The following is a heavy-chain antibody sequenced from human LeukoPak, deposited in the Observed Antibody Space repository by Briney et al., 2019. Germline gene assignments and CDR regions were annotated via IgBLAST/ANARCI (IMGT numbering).Heavy chain of an antibody. CDR1: GGSISSYY. D-gene: IGHD4-23*01. CDR3: ARVDDYGGNQNLDY. CDR2: IYYSGST. V-gene: IGHV4-59*01. J-gene: IGHJ4*02. Sequence: PSETLSLTCTVSGGSISSYYWSWIRQPPGKGLEWIGYIYYSGSTNYNPSLKSRVTISVDTSKNQFSLKLSSVTAADTAVYYCARVDDYGGNQNLDYWGQGTLVTVSS.